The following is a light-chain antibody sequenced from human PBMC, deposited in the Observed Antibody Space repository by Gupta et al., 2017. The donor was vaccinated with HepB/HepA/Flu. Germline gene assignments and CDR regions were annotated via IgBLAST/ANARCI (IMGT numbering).Light chain of an antibody. Sequence: EIVLTQSPGTLSLSPGERATLSCRASQSVSSNYLAWYQHKPGQGPRLLIHVASSRATGIPDRFGGSGSGTDFTLSISRLEPEDFAVYYCQQYGTTPFTFGPGTKVDIK. J-gene: IGKJ3*01. CDR2: VAS. CDR3: QQYGTTPFT. V-gene: IGKV3-20*01. CDR1: QSVSSNY.